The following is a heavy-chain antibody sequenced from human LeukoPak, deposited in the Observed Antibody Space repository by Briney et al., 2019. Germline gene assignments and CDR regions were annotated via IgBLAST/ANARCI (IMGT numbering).Heavy chain of an antibody. CDR2: IKSKSDGETT. V-gene: IGHV3-15*01. CDR1: GFTFTNAW. J-gene: IGHJ4*02. CDR3: TTSRVITMIVVVITNPLDY. Sequence: GGSLRLSCAASGFTFTNAWMGWVRQAPGKGLEWVGGIKSKSDGETTEYAAPVKGRFTISSDDSKRTLILQMNSLKTDDTAVYYCTTSRVITMIVVVITNPLDYWGQGTLVTVSS. D-gene: IGHD3-22*01.